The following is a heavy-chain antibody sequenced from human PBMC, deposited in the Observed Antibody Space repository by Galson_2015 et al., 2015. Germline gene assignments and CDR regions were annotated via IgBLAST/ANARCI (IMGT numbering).Heavy chain of an antibody. J-gene: IGHJ6*02. CDR1: GFTVSSNY. D-gene: IGHD4-11*01. CDR3: SYSNPYYYYGMDV. CDR2: TYSGGST. Sequence: SLRLSCAASGFTVSSNYMSWVRQAPGKGLEWVSVTYSGGSTYYADSVKGRFTISRDNSKNTLYLQMNSLRAEDTAVYYCSYSNPYYYYGMDVWGQGTTVTVSS. V-gene: IGHV3-53*01.